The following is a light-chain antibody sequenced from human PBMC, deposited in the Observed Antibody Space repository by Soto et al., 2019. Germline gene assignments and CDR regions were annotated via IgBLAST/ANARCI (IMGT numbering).Light chain of an antibody. CDR1: SSDVGSYNL. CDR3: CSYAGSSTV. V-gene: IGLV2-23*02. CDR2: EVS. Sequence: QSALTQPASLSVSPGQSITISCTGTSSDVGSYNLVSWYQQHPGKAPKLMIHEVSKRPSGVSNRFSGSKSGNTASLTISGLQAEDEADYYCCSYAGSSTVFGTGTKVTVL. J-gene: IGLJ1*01.